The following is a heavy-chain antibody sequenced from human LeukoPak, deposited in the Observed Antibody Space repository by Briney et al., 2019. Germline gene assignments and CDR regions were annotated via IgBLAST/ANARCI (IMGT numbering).Heavy chain of an antibody. D-gene: IGHD3-10*01. CDR3: ARGLYALSGSGSSWFDP. CDR1: GGSFSGYY. J-gene: IGHJ5*02. V-gene: IGHV4-34*01. CDR2: INHSGST. Sequence: SETLSLTCAVYGGSFSGYYWSWIRQPPGKGLEWIGEINHSGSTNYNPSLKSRVTISVDTSKNQFSLKLSSVTAADTAVYYCARGLYALSGSGSSWFDPWGQGTLVTVSS.